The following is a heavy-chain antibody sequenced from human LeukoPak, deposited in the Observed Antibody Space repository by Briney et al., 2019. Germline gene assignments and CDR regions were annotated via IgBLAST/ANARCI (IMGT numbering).Heavy chain of an antibody. J-gene: IGHJ6*03. CDR3: ARTYKLDYYYYMDV. Sequence: SETLSLTCTVSGVSISSSNSYWGWIRQPPGKGLEWIGSIYYSGNTYYNASLKSQVSISIDTSKNQFSLRLTSVTAADTAVYYCARTYKLDYYYYMDVWGKGTTVTVSS. D-gene: IGHD1-14*01. V-gene: IGHV4-39*01. CDR2: IYYSGNT. CDR1: GVSISSSNSY.